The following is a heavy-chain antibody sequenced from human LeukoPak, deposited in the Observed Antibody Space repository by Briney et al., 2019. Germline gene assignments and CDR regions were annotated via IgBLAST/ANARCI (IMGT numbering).Heavy chain of an antibody. D-gene: IGHD5-24*01. J-gene: IGHJ4*02. Sequence: GESLKISCKGSGYSFTSYWIAWVRQMPGKGLEWMGIVYPADADTRYSPPFQVQVTISADKSISTAYLQWSSLNASDTAIYYCARRGDAFNFDYWGQGTLVSVSS. CDR1: GYSFTSYW. V-gene: IGHV5-51*01. CDR2: VYPADADT. CDR3: ARRGDAFNFDY.